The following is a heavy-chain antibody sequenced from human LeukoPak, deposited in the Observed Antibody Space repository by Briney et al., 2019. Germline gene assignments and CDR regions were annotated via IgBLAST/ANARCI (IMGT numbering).Heavy chain of an antibody. CDR1: GFIFQDFG. CDR3: ARDQAYFDY. J-gene: IGHJ4*02. CDR2: LNWNGGIT. V-gene: IGHV3-20*04. Sequence: PGGSLRLSCEASGFIFQDFGMSWVRQAPGKGLEWVSGLNWNGGITDYADSVKGRFTISRDNAKNTLYLQMNSLRTEDTAVYYCARDQAYFDYWGQGTLVTVSS.